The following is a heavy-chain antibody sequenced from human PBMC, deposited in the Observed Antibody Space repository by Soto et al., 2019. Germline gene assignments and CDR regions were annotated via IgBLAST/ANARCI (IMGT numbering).Heavy chain of an antibody. CDR1: SGSISTNSYL. CDR2: ILYSGDT. V-gene: IGHV4-39*01. Sequence: PSETLSLTCSVSSGSISTNSYLWGWIRQPPGKGLEWIGAILYSGDTYYSESLKSRVTMSVDTAKNQFSLKLNSVTAADTAVYYCAWQGRNTKIVILRHYATDFWGQGTAVTVS. D-gene: IGHD3-22*01. J-gene: IGHJ6*02. CDR3: AWQGRNTKIVILRHYATDF.